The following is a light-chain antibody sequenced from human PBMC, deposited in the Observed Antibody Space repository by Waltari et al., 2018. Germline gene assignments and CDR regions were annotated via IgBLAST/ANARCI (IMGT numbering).Light chain of an antibody. V-gene: IGKV2-28*01. J-gene: IGKJ3*01. CDR3: VQALHTPTT. CDR1: QSLLRSTGYNF. CDR2: LGS. Sequence: DIVMTQSPLSLSVTPGEPASISCRSSQSLLRSTGYNFLDWYLQKPGQPPQLLISLGSDRASGVPDRFSGSGTGTDFTLKISRVEAEDVGIYYCVQALHTPTTFGPGTKVDIK.